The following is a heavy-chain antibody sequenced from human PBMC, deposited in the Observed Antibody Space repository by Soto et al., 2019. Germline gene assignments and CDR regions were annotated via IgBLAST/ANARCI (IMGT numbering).Heavy chain of an antibody. J-gene: IGHJ4*02. CDR1: GFTFSSYG. Sequence: GGSLRLSCAASGFTFSSYGMHWVRQAPGKGLEWVAVIWYDGSNKYYADSVKGRFTISRGNSKNTLYLQMNSLRAEDTAVYYCAREGYSILYYFDYWGQGTLVTVSS. D-gene: IGHD6-13*01. V-gene: IGHV3-33*01. CDR3: AREGYSILYYFDY. CDR2: IWYDGSNK.